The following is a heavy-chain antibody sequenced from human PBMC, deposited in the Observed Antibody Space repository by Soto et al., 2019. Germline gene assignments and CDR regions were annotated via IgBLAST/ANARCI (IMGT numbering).Heavy chain of an antibody. Sequence: AGGSLRLSWAAAGCTCGGLGVRWVRQAPGKGLEWVSAISGSGGSTYYADSVKGRFTISRDNSKNTLYLQMNSLRAEDTAVYYCAKDSYDFWSGYYLGSIDYWGQGTLVTVSS. CDR1: GCTCGGLG. J-gene: IGHJ4*02. CDR2: ISGSGGST. D-gene: IGHD3-3*01. V-gene: IGHV3-23*01. CDR3: AKDSYDFWSGYYLGSIDY.